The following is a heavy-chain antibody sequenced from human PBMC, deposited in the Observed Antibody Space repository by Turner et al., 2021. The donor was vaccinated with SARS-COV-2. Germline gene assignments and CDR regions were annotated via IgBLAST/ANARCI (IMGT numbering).Heavy chain of an antibody. CDR2: IRSSSTYI. V-gene: IGHV3-21*01. CDR1: GFTFSTYS. D-gene: IGHD3-3*01. Sequence: EVQLVESGGGLVKPGGSLRLSCAASGFTFSTYSMNWVRQVPGKGLEWVSSIRSSSTYIYYADSVKGRFTISRDNAKNSLYLQMNSLRAEDTAVYYCARYRRDYDFWSGAYGMGGMDVWGQGTTVTVSS. J-gene: IGHJ6*02. CDR3: ARYRRDYDFWSGAYGMGGMDV.